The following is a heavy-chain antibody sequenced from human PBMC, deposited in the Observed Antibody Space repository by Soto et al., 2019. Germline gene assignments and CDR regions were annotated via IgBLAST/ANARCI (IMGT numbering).Heavy chain of an antibody. V-gene: IGHV1-3*01. D-gene: IGHD6-19*01. J-gene: IGHJ4*02. Sequence: KFQGRVTITRDTSASTAYMELSSLRSEETAVYYCAREQWLGVDYWGQGTLVTVSS. CDR3: AREQWLGVDY.